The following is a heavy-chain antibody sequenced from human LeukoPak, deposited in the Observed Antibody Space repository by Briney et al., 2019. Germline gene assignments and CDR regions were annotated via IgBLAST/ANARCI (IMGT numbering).Heavy chain of an antibody. CDR2: ISYDGSDK. D-gene: IGHD1-1*01. CDR1: GFTFRSYG. CDR3: AKDLTFLTAGTLDY. J-gene: IGHJ4*02. V-gene: IGHV3-30*18. Sequence: GRSLRLSCAASGFTFRSYGMHWVRQAPGKGLEWVAVISYDGSDKYYADSVKGRFTVSRDNSKNTLYLQMNSLRAEDTAVYYCAKDLTFLTAGTLDYWGQGTLVTVS.